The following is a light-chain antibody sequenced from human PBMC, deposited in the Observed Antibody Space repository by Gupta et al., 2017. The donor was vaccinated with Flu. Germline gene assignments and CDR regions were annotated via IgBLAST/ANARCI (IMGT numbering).Light chain of an antibody. V-gene: IGKV3-11*01. J-gene: IGKJ4*01. CDR1: QSVSSS. Sequence: EIVLPQSPATLSLSPGQRATLSCRASQSVSSSSAWYQQKTGQAPSLLLYDASNRATGIPTRCSGSGVGTDFTLIISSLEPEDFAVYYCQQGSNWPPLTFGEGTKVEIK. CDR2: DAS. CDR3: QQGSNWPPLT.